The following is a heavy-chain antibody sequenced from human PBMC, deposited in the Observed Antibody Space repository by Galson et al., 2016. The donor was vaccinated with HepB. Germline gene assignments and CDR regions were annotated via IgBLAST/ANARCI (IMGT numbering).Heavy chain of an antibody. CDR1: GGSISGYY. D-gene: IGHD2-8*02. J-gene: IGHJ6*04. Sequence: SETLSLTCTVSGGSISGYYWSWIRQPPGKGLEWIGYIYYSGSTNYNPSLKSRVTISADTSKNQFSLNLYSVTAADTAVYYCARCTRVDGMDVWGKGTTVTVSA. V-gene: IGHV4-59*01. CDR3: ARCTRVDGMDV. CDR2: IYYSGST.